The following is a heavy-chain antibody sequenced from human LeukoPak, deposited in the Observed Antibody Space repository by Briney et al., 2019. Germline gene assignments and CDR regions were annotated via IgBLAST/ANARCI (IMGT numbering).Heavy chain of an antibody. CDR2: ISYDGSNK. V-gene: IGHV3-30-3*01. D-gene: IGHD1-1*01. Sequence: GRSLRLSCAASGFTFSSYAMHWVRQAPGKGLEWVAVISYDGSNKYYADSVKGRFTISRDNSKNTLYLRMNSLRAEDTAVYYCARDGPGGGMDVWGQGTTVTVSS. CDR1: GFTFSSYA. J-gene: IGHJ6*02. CDR3: ARDGPGGGMDV.